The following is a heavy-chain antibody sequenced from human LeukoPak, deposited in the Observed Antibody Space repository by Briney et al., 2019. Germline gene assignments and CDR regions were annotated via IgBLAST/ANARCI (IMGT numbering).Heavy chain of an antibody. CDR2: IKQDGSEK. V-gene: IGHV3-7*01. J-gene: IGHJ4*02. D-gene: IGHD6-19*01. Sequence: GGSLRLSCAASGFTPSSHWMSWVRQAPGKGLESGANIKQDGSEKYYVDSVKGRFTISRDNAKNSLYLQMNSLRAEDTAVYYCARDRGSSGWYEFDYWGQGTLVTVSS. CDR3: ARDRGSSGWYEFDY. CDR1: GFTPSSHW.